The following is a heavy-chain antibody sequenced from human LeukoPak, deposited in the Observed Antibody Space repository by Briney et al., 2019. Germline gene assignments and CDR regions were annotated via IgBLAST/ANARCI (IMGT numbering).Heavy chain of an antibody. CDR1: GFTFSSYG. CDR2: IRYDGSNK. J-gene: IGHJ4*02. Sequence: GGSLRLSCAASGFTFSSYGMHWVRQAPGKVLEWVAFIRYDGSNKYYADSVKGRFTISRDNAKNSLYLQMNSLRAEDTALYYCARPYSSSWYGTFGYWGQGMLVTVSS. CDR3: ARPYSSSWYGTFGY. V-gene: IGHV3-30*02. D-gene: IGHD6-13*01.